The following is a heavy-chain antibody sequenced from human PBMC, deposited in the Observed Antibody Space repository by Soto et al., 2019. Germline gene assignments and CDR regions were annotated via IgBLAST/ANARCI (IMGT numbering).Heavy chain of an antibody. Sequence: QVQLQQWGAGLLKPSETLSLTCAVYGGSFSGYYWSWIRQPPGKGLEWIGEINHSGSTNYNPSLKSRVTISVDTSKNQFSLKLSSVTAADTAVYYCATVVTGYYYYGMDVWGQGTTVTVSS. CDR1: GGSFSGYY. CDR2: INHSGST. CDR3: ATVVTGYYYYGMDV. J-gene: IGHJ6*02. V-gene: IGHV4-34*01. D-gene: IGHD2-15*01.